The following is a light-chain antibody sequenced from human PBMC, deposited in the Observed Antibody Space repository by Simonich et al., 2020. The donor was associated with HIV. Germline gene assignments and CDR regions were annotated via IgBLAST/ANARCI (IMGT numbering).Light chain of an antibody. CDR3: QQYYSTPLT. Sequence: DIVMTQSPDSLAVSLGERATINCKSSQSVLYSSNNKNYLAWYQQKPGQPPKLLIYWASTRESGVPDRFSVSGSGTDFTLTISSLQAEDVAVYYCQQYYSTPLTFGPGTKVKI. J-gene: IGKJ3*01. CDR1: QSVLYSSNNKNY. V-gene: IGKV4-1*01. CDR2: WAS.